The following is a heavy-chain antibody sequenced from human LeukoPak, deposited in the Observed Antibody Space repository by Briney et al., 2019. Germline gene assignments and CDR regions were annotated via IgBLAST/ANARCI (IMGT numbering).Heavy chain of an antibody. J-gene: IGHJ4*02. CDR1: GGFNTHYY. V-gene: IGHV4-59*01. Sequence: SETLSLTCSVSGGFNTHYYWSWIRQPPGKGLEWIGYFYHSGSTNYNPSLKSRVTISVDTSKNRFSLKLSSVTAADTAVYYCARGQWLPVFDFWGQGTLVTVSS. CDR3: ARGQWLPVFDF. D-gene: IGHD3-22*01. CDR2: FYHSGST.